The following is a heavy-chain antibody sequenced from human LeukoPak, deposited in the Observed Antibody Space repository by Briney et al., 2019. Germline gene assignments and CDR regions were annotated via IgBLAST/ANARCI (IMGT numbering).Heavy chain of an antibody. CDR1: GFIFSSYA. Sequence: GSLRLSCAASGFIFSSYAMSWVRQAPGKGLEWVSAISGSGGSTYYADSVKGRFTISRDNSKNTLYLQMNSLRAEDTAVYYCAKGVAAPLRHNYFDYWGQGTLVTVSS. CDR2: ISGSGGST. CDR3: AKGVAAPLRHNYFDY. J-gene: IGHJ4*02. D-gene: IGHD6-13*01. V-gene: IGHV3-23*01.